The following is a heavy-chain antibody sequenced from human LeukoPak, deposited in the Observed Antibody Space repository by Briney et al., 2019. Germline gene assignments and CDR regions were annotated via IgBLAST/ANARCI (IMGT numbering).Heavy chain of an antibody. CDR2: IWGDASNK. CDR1: GFTFSSFG. J-gene: IGHJ5*02. Sequence: PGRSLTLSCAASGFTFSSFGMRWVRQAPGKGLEWVAAIWGDASNKYYADSVKGRFTISRDNSKNTLFLQMNSLRDEDTAVYHCVRGVGVSRFNYLDPWGQGTLVIVSS. V-gene: IGHV3-33*01. D-gene: IGHD1-1*01. CDR3: VRGVGVSRFNYLDP.